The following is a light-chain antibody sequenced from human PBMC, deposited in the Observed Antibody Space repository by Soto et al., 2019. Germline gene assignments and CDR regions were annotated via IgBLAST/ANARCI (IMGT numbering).Light chain of an antibody. CDR3: SSYSSGSTLGV. J-gene: IGLJ3*02. Sequence: QSALTQPASVSGSPGQSITISCTGTISDIGGYKYVSWYQHHPGKVPQLIIYEVINRPSGVSNRFSGSKSGNTASLTISGLQAEDEGVYYCSSYSSGSTLGVFGGGTKLTVL. CDR1: ISDIGGYKY. CDR2: EVI. V-gene: IGLV2-14*01.